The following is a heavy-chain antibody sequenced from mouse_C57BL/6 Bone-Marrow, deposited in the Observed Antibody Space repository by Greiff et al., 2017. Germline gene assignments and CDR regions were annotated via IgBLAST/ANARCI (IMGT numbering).Heavy chain of an antibody. Sequence: QVQLQQPGAELVMPGASVKLSCKASGYNFTSYWMHWVKQRPGQGLEWIGEIDPSDSYTNYNQKFKGKSTLTVDKSSSTAYMQISSLTSGDSAVYYCARRGYGSSDDWYFDVWGTGTTVTVSS. D-gene: IGHD1-1*01. V-gene: IGHV1-69*01. CDR3: ARRGYGSSDDWYFDV. J-gene: IGHJ1*03. CDR1: GYNFTSYW. CDR2: IDPSDSYT.